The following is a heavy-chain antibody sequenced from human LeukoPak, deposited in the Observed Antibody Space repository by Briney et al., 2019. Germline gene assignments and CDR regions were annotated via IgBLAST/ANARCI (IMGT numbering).Heavy chain of an antibody. D-gene: IGHD1-1*01. J-gene: IGHJ4*02. Sequence: GEPLKTSSMSSGYRFASYWVSWVRPIPGKGLEWIGIIYPIDSDTRYSPPFQGHATTSVDTSNSTAYLLSCVLKASDPGMYCCAGRGTGTTLAFDFWGQGTLVTVSS. CDR2: IYPIDSDT. CDR3: AGRGTGTTLAFDF. CDR1: GYRFASYW. V-gene: IGHV5-51*01.